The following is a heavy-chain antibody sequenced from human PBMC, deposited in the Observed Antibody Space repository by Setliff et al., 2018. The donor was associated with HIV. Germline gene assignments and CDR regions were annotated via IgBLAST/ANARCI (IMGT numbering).Heavy chain of an antibody. CDR3: ARLSTTSRDFDS. J-gene: IGHJ4*02. D-gene: IGHD2-2*01. CDR2: VSYTGTT. CDR1: YATISTADYY. V-gene: IGHV4-30-4*01. Sequence: LSLTCTAPYATISTADYYWSWIRQPPGKGLEWIGFVSYTGTTHYNPSLKSRLTISIDTSENQFSLKLSSVTAADTAVYYCARLSTTSRDFDSWGQGTLVTVSS.